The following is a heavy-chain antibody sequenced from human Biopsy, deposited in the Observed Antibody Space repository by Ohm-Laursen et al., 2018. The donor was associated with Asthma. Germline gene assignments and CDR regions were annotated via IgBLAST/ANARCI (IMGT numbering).Heavy chain of an antibody. V-gene: IGHV4-39*01. CDR2: MYYSGSA. CDR1: GGAIRTSGYY. D-gene: IGHD3-22*01. J-gene: IGHJ4*02. Sequence: SDTLSLTCRVSGGAIRTSGYYWGWIRQPPGKGLEWIGSMYYSGSAYYNPSLESRVTISVDTSKNQFSLKLSSVTAADTAVYFCARHQEAASYHYDGSIDYWGQGIPVTVSS. CDR3: ARHQEAASYHYDGSIDY.